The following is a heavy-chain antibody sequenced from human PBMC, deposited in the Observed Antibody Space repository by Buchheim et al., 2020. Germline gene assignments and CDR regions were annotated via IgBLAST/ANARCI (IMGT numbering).Heavy chain of an antibody. CDR3: ARSLSGSLSYWYFDL. D-gene: IGHD1-26*01. CDR1: GFTFSSYA. V-gene: IGHV3-30*04. Sequence: QVQLVESGGGVVQPGRSLRLSCAASGFTFSSYAMHWVRPAPGKGLEWVALISYDGSNKYYADSVKGRFTISRDNSKNTLYLQMNSLRAEDTAVYYCARSLSGSLSYWYFDLWGRGTL. J-gene: IGHJ2*01. CDR2: ISYDGSNK.